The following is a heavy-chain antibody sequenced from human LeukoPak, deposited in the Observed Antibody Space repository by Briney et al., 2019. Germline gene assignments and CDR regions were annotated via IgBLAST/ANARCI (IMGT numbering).Heavy chain of an antibody. V-gene: IGHV3-9*01. J-gene: IGHJ4*02. CDR3: AKGRRRVGATTFDY. D-gene: IGHD1-26*01. CDR1: GFTFDDYA. Sequence: GGSLRLSCAASGFTFDDYAMHWVRHAPGKGLEWVSGISWNSGSIDYADSVKGRFTISRDNAKNSLYLQMNSLRPEDTALYYCAKGRRRVGATTFDYWGQGALVTVSS. CDR2: ISWNSGSI.